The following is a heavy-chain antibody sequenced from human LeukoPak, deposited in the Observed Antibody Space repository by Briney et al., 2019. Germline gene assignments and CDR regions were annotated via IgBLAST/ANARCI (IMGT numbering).Heavy chain of an antibody. J-gene: IGHJ4*02. V-gene: IGHV3-30*02. D-gene: IGHD3-10*01. Sequence: GGSLRLSCAASGFTFSSYGMHWVRQAPGKGLEWVAFIRYDGSNKYYADSVKGRVTISRDNSKNTLYLQMNSLRAEDTAVYYCARLPGFGESCWGQGTLVTVSS. CDR3: ARLPGFGESC. CDR1: GFTFSSYG. CDR2: IRYDGSNK.